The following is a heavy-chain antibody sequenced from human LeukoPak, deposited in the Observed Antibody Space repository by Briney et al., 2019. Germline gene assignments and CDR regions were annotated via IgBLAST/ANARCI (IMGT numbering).Heavy chain of an antibody. V-gene: IGHV1-46*01. CDR1: GYSFTSNY. D-gene: IGHD3-10*01. J-gene: IGHJ4*02. CDR3: AGVLGDGDY. CDR2: IYPRDGST. Sequence: ASVKVSCKASGYSFTSNYIHWVRQAPGQGLEWMGMIYPRDGSTSYAQKFQGRVTMTRDTSISTAYMELSRLRSDDTAVYYCAGVLGDGDYWGQGTLVTVSS.